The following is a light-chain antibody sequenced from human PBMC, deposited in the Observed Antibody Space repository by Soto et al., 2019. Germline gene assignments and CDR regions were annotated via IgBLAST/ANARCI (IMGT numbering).Light chain of an antibody. CDR2: GAS. V-gene: IGKV3-20*01. Sequence: EIVLTQSPGTLSLSPGERGTLSCRASQSVSSSYLAWYQQKPGQAPRLLIYGASRRATGIPDRFSGSGSGTDFTLTISRLEPEDCAVYYCQQYGTSPRTFGQGTKVEIK. J-gene: IGKJ1*01. CDR3: QQYGTSPRT. CDR1: QSVSSSY.